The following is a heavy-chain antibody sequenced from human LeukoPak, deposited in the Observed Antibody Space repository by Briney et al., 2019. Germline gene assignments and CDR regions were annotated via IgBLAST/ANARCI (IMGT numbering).Heavy chain of an antibody. CDR1: GFTVSSKY. J-gene: IGHJ4*02. Sequence: GGSLRLSCAASGFTVSSKYMSWVRQAPGKGLEWVSVIYSGGSTYYADSVKGRFTISRDNSKNTLYLQMNSLRAEDTAVYYCARVSREYYYDSSGYYSYWGQGTLVTVSS. D-gene: IGHD3-22*01. V-gene: IGHV3-66*01. CDR3: ARVSREYYYDSSGYYSY. CDR2: IYSGGST.